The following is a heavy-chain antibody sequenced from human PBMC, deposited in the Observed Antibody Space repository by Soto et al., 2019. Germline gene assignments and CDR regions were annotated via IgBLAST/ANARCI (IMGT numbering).Heavy chain of an antibody. CDR2: IYYSGST. J-gene: IGHJ6*02. D-gene: IGHD1-7*01. CDR3: ARDVQWAEVGLHYYYGMDV. Sequence: SETLSLTCTVSGGSVSSGSYYWSWIRQPPGKGLEWIGYIYYSGSTNYNPSLKSRVTISVDTSKNQFSLKLSSVTAADTAVYYCARDVQWAEVGLHYYYGMDVWGQGTTVTVSS. CDR1: GGSVSSGSYY. V-gene: IGHV4-61*01.